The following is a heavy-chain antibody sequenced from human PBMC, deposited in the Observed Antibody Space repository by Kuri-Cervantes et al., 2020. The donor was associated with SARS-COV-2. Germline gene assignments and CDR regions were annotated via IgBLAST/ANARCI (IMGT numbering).Heavy chain of an antibody. D-gene: IGHD6-13*01. CDR2: IIPIFGTA. Sequence: SVQVSCKASGGTFSSYAISWVRQAPGQGLEWMGGIIPIFGTANYAQKFQGRVTITTDESTSTAYMELSSLRPEDTAVYYCASSIAAAGWDAFDIWGQGTMVTVSS. CDR3: ASSIAAAGWDAFDI. CDR1: GGTFSSYA. J-gene: IGHJ3*02. V-gene: IGHV1-69*05.